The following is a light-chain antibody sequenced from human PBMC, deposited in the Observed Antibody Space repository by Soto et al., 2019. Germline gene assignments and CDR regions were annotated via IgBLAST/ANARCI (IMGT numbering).Light chain of an antibody. V-gene: IGKV3-20*01. CDR3: KQYGSSPFT. CDR2: GAY. J-gene: IGKJ3*01. Sequence: GTLSLSPGVRATLSCRASQSVSSSYLAWYQQKPGQAPRLLIYGAYSRATGIQDRFSGSGSGTDFTLTIRRLEPEDFAVYYCKQYGSSPFTFGPGTKVDI. CDR1: QSVSSSY.